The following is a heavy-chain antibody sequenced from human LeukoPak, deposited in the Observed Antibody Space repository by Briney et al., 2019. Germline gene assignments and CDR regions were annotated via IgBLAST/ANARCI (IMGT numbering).Heavy chain of an antibody. CDR3: ARPNITYYYDSSGYDGFDV. J-gene: IGHJ3*01. D-gene: IGHD3-22*01. V-gene: IGHV5-51*01. CDR1: GYNFTHYW. CDR2: IYPNDSDT. Sequence: PGESLKISCKGSGYNFTHYWIAWVRQMPGKGLEWMGTIYPNDSDTRYGPSFQGHVSISADKSINTAYLKWSSLKASDTAMYFCARPNITYYYDSSGYDGFDVWGQGTMVTVSS.